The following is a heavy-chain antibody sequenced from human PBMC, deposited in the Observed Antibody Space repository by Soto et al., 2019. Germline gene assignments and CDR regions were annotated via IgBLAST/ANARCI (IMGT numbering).Heavy chain of an antibody. V-gene: IGHV5-51*01. Sequence: GESLKISCKGSGYSFTSYWIGWVRQMPGKGLEWMGIIFPGDSDTRYSPSFQGQVTISADKSISPAYLQWNSLKASDTAMYYCARRGKIVEHSHWFEPWGQGTLVTVSS. D-gene: IGHD3-22*01. CDR2: IFPGDSDT. J-gene: IGHJ5*02. CDR1: GYSFTSYW. CDR3: ARRGKIVEHSHWFEP.